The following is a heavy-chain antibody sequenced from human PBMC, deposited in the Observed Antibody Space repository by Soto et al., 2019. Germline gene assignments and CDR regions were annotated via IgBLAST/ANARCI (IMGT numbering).Heavy chain of an antibody. CDR3: ARDRHYDFWSGYYFDY. Sequence: GGSLRLSCSASGFTFISYSMNWVRQAPGKGHEWVSYISSISSTIYHAESVTGRFTISREMATNSLNLQMNSLRDEDTAVYYCARDRHYDFWSGYYFDYWGQGTLVTVSS. CDR2: ISSISSTI. CDR1: GFTFISYS. J-gene: IGHJ4*02. V-gene: IGHV3-48*02. D-gene: IGHD3-3*01.